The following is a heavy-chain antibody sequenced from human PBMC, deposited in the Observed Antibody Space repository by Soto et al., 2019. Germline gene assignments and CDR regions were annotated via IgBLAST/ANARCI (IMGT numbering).Heavy chain of an antibody. D-gene: IGHD1-7*01. V-gene: IGHV1-69*12. CDR3: ARDKDRLHLGGNYDFILDV. CDR1: GGTFRTSA. Sequence: QVQLVQSGAEVKKPGSSVKVSCKASGGTFRTSAISWVRQSPGQGLEWVVGIMPVFRRPKYSQNFQDRVTITADEAKSTAYMELHSLRSDDTAVYYCARDKDRLHLGGNYDFILDVWGQGTAVTVSS. J-gene: IGHJ6*02. CDR2: IMPVFRRP.